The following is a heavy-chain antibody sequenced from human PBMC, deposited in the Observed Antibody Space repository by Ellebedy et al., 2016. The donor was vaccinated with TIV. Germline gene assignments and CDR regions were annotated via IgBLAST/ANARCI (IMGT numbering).Heavy chain of an antibody. J-gene: IGHJ4*02. CDR1: GASTSSRDSY. CDR3: ARGYYDWGNSYHFDS. D-gene: IGHD3-10*01. CDR2: MFHSGSP. V-gene: IGHV4-39*07. Sequence: SETLSLTCTVSGASTSSRDSYWGWIRQPPGKGLEWIADMFHSGSPNYNSSLKSRLTTSMDTSRNQFSLRLSSVSAEDTALYYCARGYYDWGNSYHFDSWGQGALVTVSS.